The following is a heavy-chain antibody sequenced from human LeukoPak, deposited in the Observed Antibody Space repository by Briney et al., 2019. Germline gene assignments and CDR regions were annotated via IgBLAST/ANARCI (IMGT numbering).Heavy chain of an antibody. J-gene: IGHJ5*02. CDR1: GFTFSSDA. CDR2: VRGSDRDT. Sequence: GGSLRLSCVASGFTFSSDAMNWVRLAPGKGLEWVSSVRGSDRDTFYADSVKGRFVISRDNSRNTVYLQMNSLRAEDTAIYYCAKCSRPTYGSGWCNWFGPWGQGALVSVSS. D-gene: IGHD6-19*01. V-gene: IGHV3-23*01. CDR3: AKCSRPTYGSGWCNWFGP.